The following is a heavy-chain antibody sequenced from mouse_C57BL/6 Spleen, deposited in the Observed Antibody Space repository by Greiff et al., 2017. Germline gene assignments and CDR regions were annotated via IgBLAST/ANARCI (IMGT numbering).Heavy chain of an antibody. V-gene: IGHV1-69*01. CDR1: GYTFTSYW. J-gene: IGHJ2*01. D-gene: IGHD4-1*01. CDR2: IDPSDSYP. Sequence: QVQLQQPGAELVMPGASVKLSCKASGYTFTSYWMHWVKPRPGQGLEWIGEIDPSDSYPNYNQKFKGKSTLTVDKSSSTAYMQLSSLTSEDSAVYYCARTLANWDFDYWGQGTTLTVSS. CDR3: ARTLANWDFDY.